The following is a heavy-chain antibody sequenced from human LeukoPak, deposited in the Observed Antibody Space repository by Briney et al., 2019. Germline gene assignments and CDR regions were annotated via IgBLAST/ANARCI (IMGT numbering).Heavy chain of an antibody. J-gene: IGHJ4*02. V-gene: IGHV1-2*02. CDR2: INPNSGGT. CDR1: GYTFTGYY. Sequence: ASVKVSCKTSGYTFTGYYMHWVRQAPGQGLEWMGWINPNSGGTNYAQKFQGRVTMTRDTSISTAYMELSRLRSDDTAVYYCAREVDDYVWGSYRSLGYWGQGTLVTVSS. D-gene: IGHD3-16*02. CDR3: AREVDDYVWGSYRSLGY.